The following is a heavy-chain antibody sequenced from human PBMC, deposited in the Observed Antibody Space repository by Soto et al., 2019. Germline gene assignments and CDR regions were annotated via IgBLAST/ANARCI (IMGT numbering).Heavy chain of an antibody. CDR3: ARDRAIVVVPAAMGYYGMDV. J-gene: IGHJ6*02. CDR1: GGTFSSYA. D-gene: IGHD2-2*01. CDR2: IIPIFGTA. V-gene: IGHV1-69*13. Sequence: ASVKVSCKASGGTFSSYAISWVRQAPGQGLEWMGGIIPIFGTANYAQKFQGRVTITADESTSTAYMELSSLRSEDTAVYYCARDRAIVVVPAAMGYYGMDVWGQGTTVTVS.